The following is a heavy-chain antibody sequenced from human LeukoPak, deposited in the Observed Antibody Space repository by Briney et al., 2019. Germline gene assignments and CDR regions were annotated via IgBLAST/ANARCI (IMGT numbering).Heavy chain of an antibody. Sequence: SETLSLTCAVYGGSFSGYYWGCIRQPPGKGLEWIGSIYYSGSTYYNPSLKSRVTISVDTSKNQFSLKLSSVTAADTAVYYCARGQGHYYYYGMDVWSQGTTVTVSS. CDR1: GGSFSGYY. J-gene: IGHJ6*02. CDR2: IYYSGST. V-gene: IGHV4-34*01. CDR3: ARGQGHYYYYGMDV.